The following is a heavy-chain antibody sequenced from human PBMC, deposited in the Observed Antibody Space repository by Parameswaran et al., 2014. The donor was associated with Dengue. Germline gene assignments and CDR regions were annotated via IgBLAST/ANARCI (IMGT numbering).Heavy chain of an antibody. V-gene: IGHV1-46*01. CDR3: ARQGYYYYGMDV. Sequence: WVRQAPGQGLEWMGIINPSGGSTSYAQKFQGRVTMTRDTSTSTVYMELSSLRSEDTAVYYCARQGYYYYGMDVWGQGTTVTVSS. CDR2: INPSGGST. J-gene: IGHJ6*02.